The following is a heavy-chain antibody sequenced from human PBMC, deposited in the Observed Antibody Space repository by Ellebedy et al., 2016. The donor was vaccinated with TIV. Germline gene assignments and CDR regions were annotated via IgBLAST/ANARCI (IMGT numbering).Heavy chain of an antibody. D-gene: IGHD6-19*01. CDR3: SSSGRRAFDI. V-gene: IGHV3-30*03. Sequence: GGSLRLSCAASGFTFSSDGMHWVRQAPGKGLEWVAVISFDGSEKYYGNSVKGRFTVSRDNSENTVYLQMNSLRAEDTAVYYCSSSGRRAFDIWGQGTMVTVSS. CDR1: GFTFSSDG. J-gene: IGHJ3*02. CDR2: ISFDGSEK.